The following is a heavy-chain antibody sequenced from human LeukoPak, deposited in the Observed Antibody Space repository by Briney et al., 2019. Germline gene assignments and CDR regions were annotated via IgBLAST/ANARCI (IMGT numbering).Heavy chain of an antibody. J-gene: IGHJ4*02. Sequence: SQTLSLTCTVSGGSISSGGYYWSWIRQHPGKGLEWIGDIYHSGSSDYNPSLKSRITISIDTSKNQFSLKLSSVTAADTAVYFCARAYGTYYFDYWGQGTLVTVSS. CDR1: GGSISSGGYY. CDR2: IYHSGSS. D-gene: IGHD2-21*01. V-gene: IGHV4-31*03. CDR3: ARAYGTYYFDY.